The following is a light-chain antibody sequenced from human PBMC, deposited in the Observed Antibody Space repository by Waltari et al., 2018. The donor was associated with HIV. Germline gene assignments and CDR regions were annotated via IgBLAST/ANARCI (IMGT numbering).Light chain of an antibody. CDR1: SSNLALGYE. V-gene: IGLV1-40*01. CDR2: RNI. Sequence: QSVLTQSPSVSGAPGQRVINSCTGGSSNLALGYEVYWSQQLPGTALKLAIYRNIVRPPRVPGRFSGSQSGTSASLAITGLQIEDEAVYYCQFYDSDLSEWVFGGGTKLTV. J-gene: IGLJ3*02. CDR3: QFYDSDLSEWV.